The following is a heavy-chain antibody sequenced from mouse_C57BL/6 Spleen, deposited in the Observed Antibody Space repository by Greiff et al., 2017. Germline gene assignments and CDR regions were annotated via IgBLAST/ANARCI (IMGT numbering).Heavy chain of an antibody. J-gene: IGHJ4*01. CDR2: IDPETGGT. D-gene: IGHD2-4*01. CDR1: GYTFTDYE. CDR3: TKRNDCDAGGYAMGY. V-gene: IGHV1-15*01. Sequence: VQLQQSGAELVRPGASVTLSCKASGYTFTDYEMHWVKQTPVHGLEWIGAIDPETGGTAYNQKFKGKAILTAAKSSSTAYMELRSLTSEDSAVYYCTKRNDCDAGGYAMGYWGQGTSVTVSS.